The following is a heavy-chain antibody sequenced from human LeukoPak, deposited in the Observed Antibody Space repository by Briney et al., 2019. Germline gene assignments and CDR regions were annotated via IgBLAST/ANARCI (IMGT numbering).Heavy chain of an antibody. D-gene: IGHD1-14*01. Sequence: LRLSCAASGFTFSSYGMHWVRQAPGKGLEWVAVISYDGSNKYYADSVKGRFTISRDDSENTLYLQMNSLRAEDTAVYYCAKATGYLLWGQGTLVTVSS. V-gene: IGHV3-30*18. CDR3: AKATGYLL. J-gene: IGHJ4*02. CDR2: ISYDGSNK. CDR1: GFTFSSYG.